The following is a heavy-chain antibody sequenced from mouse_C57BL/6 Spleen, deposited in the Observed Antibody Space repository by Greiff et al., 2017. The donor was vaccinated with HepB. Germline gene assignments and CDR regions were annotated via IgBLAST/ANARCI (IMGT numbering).Heavy chain of an antibody. CDR1: GYAFSSSW. J-gene: IGHJ1*03. CDR3: ARRSSYGYFDV. V-gene: IGHV1-82*01. D-gene: IGHD1-1*01. Sequence: QVHVKQSGPELVKPGASVKISCKASGYAFSSSWMNWVKQRPGKGLEWIGRIYPGDGDTNYNGKFKGKATLTADKSSSTAFMQLSSLTSEDSAVYFCARRSSYGYFDVWGTGTTVTVSS. CDR2: IYPGDGDT.